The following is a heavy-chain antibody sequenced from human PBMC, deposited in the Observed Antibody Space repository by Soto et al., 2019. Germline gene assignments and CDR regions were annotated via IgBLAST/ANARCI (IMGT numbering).Heavy chain of an antibody. CDR1: GGTFSSYA. V-gene: IGHV1-69*01. CDR3: ARYGDYHDFYYCGMDV. D-gene: IGHD4-17*01. CDR2: IIPIFGTA. Sequence: QVQLVQSGAEVKKPGSSVKVSCKASGGTFSSYAISWVRQAPGQGLEWMGGIIPIFGTANYAQKFQGRVTITADQSTSTDYKELSSLRSEDTAVYYCARYGDYHDFYYCGMDVWGQGTTVTVSS. J-gene: IGHJ6*02.